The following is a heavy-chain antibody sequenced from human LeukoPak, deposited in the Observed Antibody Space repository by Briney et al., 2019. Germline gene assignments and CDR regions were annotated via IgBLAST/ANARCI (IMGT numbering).Heavy chain of an antibody. CDR3: ARARATLGPIDY. V-gene: IGHV1-46*01. CDR1: GYTLTSYF. CDR2: INPSGGST. D-gene: IGHD5-24*01. Sequence: ASVEVSCKASGYTLTSYFMHWVRQVPGQGLEWMRIINPSGGSTSYAQKFQGRVTITRDTSTSTVYMQLGSLRSDDTAVYFCARARATLGPIDYWGQGTLVTVSS. J-gene: IGHJ4*02.